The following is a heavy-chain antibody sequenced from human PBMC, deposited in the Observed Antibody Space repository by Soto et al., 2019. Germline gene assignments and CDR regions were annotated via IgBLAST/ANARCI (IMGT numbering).Heavy chain of an antibody. CDR1: GLTFSSYW. V-gene: IGHV3-7*01. CDR2: IKQDGSEK. CDR3: ARGEAIGDDP. D-gene: IGHD3-10*01. Sequence: EVQLVESGGGLAQPGGSLRLSCAASGLTFSSYWMTWVRQAPGKGLEWVANIKQDGSEKYYVDSVKGRFTISRDNAKNSLYLQMNNLRVEETAVYSCARGEAIGDDPWGHGTLVTVSS. J-gene: IGHJ5*02.